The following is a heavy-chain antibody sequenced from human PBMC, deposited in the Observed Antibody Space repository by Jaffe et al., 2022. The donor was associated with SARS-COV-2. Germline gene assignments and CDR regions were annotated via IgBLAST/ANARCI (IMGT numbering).Heavy chain of an antibody. CDR3: ARRLPLYGMDV. J-gene: IGHJ6*02. CDR1: GFSFNIYA. D-gene: IGHD2-15*01. V-gene: IGHV3-23*01. Sequence: EVQLLESGGGLAQPGGSLRISCAGSGFSFNIYAMAWVRQAPGKGLEWVSVIGSSGADTHYADSAKGRFTISRDNSKNTMYLQMNSLRAEDTAFYYCARRLPLYGMDVWGQGTAVTVSS. CDR2: IGSSGADT.